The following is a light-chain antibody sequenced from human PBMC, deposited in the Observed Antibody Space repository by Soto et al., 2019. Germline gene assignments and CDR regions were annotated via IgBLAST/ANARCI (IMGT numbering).Light chain of an antibody. V-gene: IGLV1-40*01. Sequence: QLVLTQPPSVSGAPGQRVTISCTGSSSNIGAGYDVHWYQQLPGTAPKLLIYGNSNRPSGVPDRFSGSKSGTSASLAITGLQAEDEADYYCQSYDSSLSGLLFGTGTKVTVL. CDR2: GNS. CDR1: SSNIGAGYD. J-gene: IGLJ1*01. CDR3: QSYDSSLSGLL.